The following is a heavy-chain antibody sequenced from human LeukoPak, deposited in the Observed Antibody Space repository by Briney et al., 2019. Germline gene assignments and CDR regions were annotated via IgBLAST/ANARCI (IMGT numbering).Heavy chain of an antibody. CDR2: ISSSGSTI. Sequence: PGGSLRLSCAASGFTFSSYEMNWVRQAPGKGLEWVSYISSSGSTIYYADSVKGRFTISRDNAKNTLYLQMNSLRAEDTAVYYCASRYDSSGYYVGWFLDLWGRGTLVTVPS. J-gene: IGHJ2*01. D-gene: IGHD3-22*01. CDR3: ASRYDSSGYYVGWFLDL. CDR1: GFTFSSYE. V-gene: IGHV3-48*03.